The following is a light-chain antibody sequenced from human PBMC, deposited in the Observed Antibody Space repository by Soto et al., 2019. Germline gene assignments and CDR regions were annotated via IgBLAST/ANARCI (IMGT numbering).Light chain of an antibody. Sequence: QSALTQPASVSGSPGQSITISCTGTTSDVGSYSLVSWYQQHPGKVPKLLIYEVSKRPSGVSNRFSGSKSANTASLTISGLQAEDEADYYCCSYAGSGTPYVFGTGTKLTVL. CDR1: TSDVGSYSL. J-gene: IGLJ1*01. CDR2: EVS. CDR3: CSYAGSGTPYV. V-gene: IGLV2-23*02.